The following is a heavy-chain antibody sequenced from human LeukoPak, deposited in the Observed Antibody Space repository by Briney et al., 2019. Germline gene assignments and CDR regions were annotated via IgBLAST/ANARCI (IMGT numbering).Heavy chain of an antibody. CDR1: GFTFSSYS. J-gene: IGHJ4*02. Sequence: PGGSLRLSCAASGFTFSSYSMSWVRQAPGKGLEWVSDISSSSSNIYYADSVKGRFTISRDNAKNSLYLQMNSLRAEDTAVYYCARGLTPDYWGQGTLVTVSS. CDR3: ARGLTPDY. V-gene: IGHV3-48*01. CDR2: ISSSSSNI. D-gene: IGHD3-16*01.